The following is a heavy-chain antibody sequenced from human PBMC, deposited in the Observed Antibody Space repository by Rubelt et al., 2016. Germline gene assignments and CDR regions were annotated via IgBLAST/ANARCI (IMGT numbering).Heavy chain of an antibody. V-gene: IGHV4-59*12. D-gene: IGHD2-21*02. Sequence: QLQLQESGPGLVRPSETLSLTCTVSGGSISNYYWSWIRQPPGKGLEWIGHIYYSGSTNYNPSLKSRFTISEDTSKNQFSLKVGSATAADTAVYYCAREVASVGTRLSDSWGQGTLVTVSS. CDR3: AREVASVGTRLSDS. CDR1: GGSISNYY. J-gene: IGHJ4*02. CDR2: IYYSGST.